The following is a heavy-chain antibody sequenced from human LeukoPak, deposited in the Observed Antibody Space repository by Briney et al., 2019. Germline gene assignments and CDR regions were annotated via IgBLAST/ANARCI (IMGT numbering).Heavy chain of an antibody. J-gene: IGHJ4*02. CDR1: GFTFSNYW. D-gene: IGHD6-19*01. V-gene: IGHV3-7*01. CDR2: IKQDGSGK. CDR3: VTTSRSSGWSY. Sequence: PGGSLRLSCAASGFTFSNYWMSWVRQAPGKGLEWVADIKQDGSGKNYVDSMKGRFFISRDNAKNSVHLQLNSLKVEDTAVYYCVTTSRSSGWSYWGQGTLVTVSS.